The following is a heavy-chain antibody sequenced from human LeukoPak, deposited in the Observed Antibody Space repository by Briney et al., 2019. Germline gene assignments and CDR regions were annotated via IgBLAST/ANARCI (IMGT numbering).Heavy chain of an antibody. Sequence: PGGSLRLSCAASGFTVSSNYMSWVRQAPGKGLNWVSVIYSGGSTHYADPVKGRFTISRDNSKNTLYLQMNSLRAEDTAVYYCARLGNIVGAPYFDYWGQGTLVTVSS. V-gene: IGHV3-53*01. CDR1: GFTVSSNY. J-gene: IGHJ4*02. D-gene: IGHD1-26*01. CDR2: IYSGGST. CDR3: ARLGNIVGAPYFDY.